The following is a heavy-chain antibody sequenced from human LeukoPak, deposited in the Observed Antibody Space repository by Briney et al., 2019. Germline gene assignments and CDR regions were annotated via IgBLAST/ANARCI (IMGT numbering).Heavy chain of an antibody. D-gene: IGHD3-22*01. CDR3: ASSVVPSYSDTDFPPGTYYYDSSGYFRYYYYGMDV. CDR2: IIPIFGTA. CDR1: GGTFSSYA. J-gene: IGHJ6*02. V-gene: IGHV1-69*13. Sequence: SVKVSCKASGGTFSSYAISWVRQAPGQGLEWMGGIIPIFGTANYAQKFQGRVTITADESTSTAYMELGSLRSEDTAVYYCASSVVPSYSDTDFPPGTYYYDSSGYFRYYYYGMDVWGQGTTVTVSS.